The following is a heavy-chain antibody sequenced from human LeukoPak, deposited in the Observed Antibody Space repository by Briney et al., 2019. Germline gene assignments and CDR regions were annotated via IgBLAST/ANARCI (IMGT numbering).Heavy chain of an antibody. D-gene: IGHD2-2*01. CDR3: ARVRVVPAGTFDY. J-gene: IGHJ4*02. CDR2: IISILGIA. CDR1: GGTFSSYA. V-gene: IGHV1-69*04. Sequence: GASVKVSCKASGGTFSSYAISWVRQAPGQGLEWMGRIISILGIANYAQKFQGRVTITADKSTSTAYMELSSLRSEDTAVYYCARVRVVPAGTFDYWGQGTLVTVSS.